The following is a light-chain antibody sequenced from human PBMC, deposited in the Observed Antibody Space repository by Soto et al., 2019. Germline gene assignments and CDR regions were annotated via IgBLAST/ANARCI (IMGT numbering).Light chain of an antibody. Sequence: QSALTQPASVSGSPGQSITISCSGTISDFVVYNYVSWYQQHPGKAPKLMLYGVSKRPSGVSNRFSGSKSGDTASLTISGLQAEDEADYYCSSHTLSSALQVFGTGTKVT. J-gene: IGLJ1*01. V-gene: IGLV2-14*01. CDR3: SSHTLSSALQV. CDR2: GVS. CDR1: ISDFVVYNY.